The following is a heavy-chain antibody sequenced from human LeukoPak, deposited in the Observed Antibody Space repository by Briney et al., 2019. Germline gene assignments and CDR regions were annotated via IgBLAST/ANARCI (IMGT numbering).Heavy chain of an antibody. CDR3: ARNQYSSGWYNFVYFDY. CDR1: GHTFTSYC. CDR2: INPSGGST. Sequence: ASVKVSCKASGHTFTSYCMHWVRQAPGQGLEWMGIINPSGGSTSYAQKFQGRVTMTRDTSTSTVYMELSSLRSEDTAVYYCARNQYSSGWYNFVYFDYWGQGTLVTVSS. J-gene: IGHJ4*02. V-gene: IGHV1-46*01. D-gene: IGHD6-19*01.